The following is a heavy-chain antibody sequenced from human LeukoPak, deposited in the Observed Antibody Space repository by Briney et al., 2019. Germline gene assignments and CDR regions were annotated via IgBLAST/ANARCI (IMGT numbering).Heavy chain of an antibody. CDR1: GFTFSSYA. D-gene: IGHD2-2*01. CDR2: ISYDESNE. Sequence: GRSLRLSCEASGFTFSSYAMNWVRQAPGKGLEWVAVISYDESNEYYADSVKGRFTISRDNSKNTLYLEMHSLRPEDTAVYYCAKESSVVPAATPFDYWGQGTLVTVSS. V-gene: IGHV3-30*18. J-gene: IGHJ4*02. CDR3: AKESSVVPAATPFDY.